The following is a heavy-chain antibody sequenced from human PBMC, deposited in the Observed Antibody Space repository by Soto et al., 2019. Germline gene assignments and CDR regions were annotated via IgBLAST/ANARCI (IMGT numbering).Heavy chain of an antibody. D-gene: IGHD3-22*01. CDR3: AKDRYYDTPGWFDP. Sequence: PGGSLRLSCVGSGFTFLDHAMRWVRQAPGRGLEWVSAISANGASIQHADSVKGRFSVSRDNAKNTVYLQMDNLRTEDSAVYYCAKDRYYDTPGWFDPWGQGSRVTVSS. J-gene: IGHJ5*02. V-gene: IGHV3-23*01. CDR1: GFTFLDHA. CDR2: ISANGASI.